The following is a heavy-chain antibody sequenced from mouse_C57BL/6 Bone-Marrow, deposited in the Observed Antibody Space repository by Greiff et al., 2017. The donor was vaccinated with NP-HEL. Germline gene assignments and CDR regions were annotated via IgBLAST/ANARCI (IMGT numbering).Heavy chain of an antibody. V-gene: IGHV1-20*01. CDR1: GYSFTGYF. CDR3: ARWASAAWFAY. Sequence: EVQLQQSGPELVKPGDSVKISCKASGYSFTGYFMNWVMQSHGKSLEWIGRINPYNGDTFYNQKFKGKATLTVDKSSSTAHMELRSLTSEDSAGYYCARWASAAWFAYWGQGTLVTVSA. CDR2: INPYNGDT. D-gene: IGHD3-3*01. J-gene: IGHJ3*01.